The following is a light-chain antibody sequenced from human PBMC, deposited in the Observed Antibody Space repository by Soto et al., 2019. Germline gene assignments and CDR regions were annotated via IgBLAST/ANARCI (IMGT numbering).Light chain of an antibody. CDR2: RAS. J-gene: IGKJ1*01. CDR3: IQSTHWPPT. V-gene: IGKV2-30*01. Sequence: DVVMTQSPLSLPVTLGQPASISCRSSQSLVYSDGIAYLNWFHQRPGQSPRRLIYRASNRGSGVPERFGGRGSGDVLTIKISRVEAEDVGVYYLIQSTHWPPTFGPGTKVEIK. CDR1: QSLVYSDGIAY.